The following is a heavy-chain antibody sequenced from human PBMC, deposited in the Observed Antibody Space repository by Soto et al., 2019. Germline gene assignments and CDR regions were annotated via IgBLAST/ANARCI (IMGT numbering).Heavy chain of an antibody. D-gene: IGHD5-12*01. Sequence: QVQLVQSGAEVKKPGASVKVSCKASGYTFTSYYMHWVRQAPGQGLEWMGIINPSGGSTSYAQKFQGRVTMTRDTSTSTGYMELSSLRSEDTAVYYCARAGLKGMGWRDGYNFFDYWGQGTLVTVSS. V-gene: IGHV1-46*01. CDR3: ARAGLKGMGWRDGYNFFDY. J-gene: IGHJ4*02. CDR2: INPSGGST. CDR1: GYTFTSYY.